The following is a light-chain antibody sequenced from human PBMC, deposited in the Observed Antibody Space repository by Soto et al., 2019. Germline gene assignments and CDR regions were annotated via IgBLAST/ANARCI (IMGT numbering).Light chain of an antibody. J-gene: IGLJ1*01. CDR2: RNN. V-gene: IGLV1-47*01. CDR1: SSNIGSNY. Sequence: QCARTQPPSASGAAGQRVTISCSGSSSNIGSNYVYWYQQLPGTAPKLLIYRNNQRPSGVPDRFSGSKSGTSASLAISGLRSEDEADYYCAAWDDSLSGFYVFGTGTKVTVL. CDR3: AAWDDSLSGFYV.